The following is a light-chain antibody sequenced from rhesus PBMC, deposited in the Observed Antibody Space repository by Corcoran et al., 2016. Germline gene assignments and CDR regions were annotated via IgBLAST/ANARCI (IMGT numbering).Light chain of an antibody. CDR2: RTY. V-gene: IGKV3-24*01. CDR3: EQGNSVPLA. Sequence: EIVLTQSPTSMAVSRGERVTISCTVSLSVSTGYFHWYQQKPGFPPRLLVDRTYSLPSGVPARFSGSGSGTSYTLTISSMEAEDAANYCCEQGNSVPLAFGGGTKVEIK. J-gene: IGKJ4*01. CDR1: LSVSTG.